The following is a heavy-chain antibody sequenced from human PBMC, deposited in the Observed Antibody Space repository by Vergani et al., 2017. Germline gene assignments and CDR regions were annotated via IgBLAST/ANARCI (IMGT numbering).Heavy chain of an antibody. J-gene: IGHJ6*03. D-gene: IGHD1-26*01. CDR3: ARDGWELLDYFYYMDV. CDR1: GFTFSNYW. Sequence: VQLVESGGGLVQPGGSLRLSCTASGFTFSNYWMQWVRQAPGKGLMCVSRINSDGDSTSHADSVKGRFTISRDNAKNTLYLQMDSLRAEDTAVYYCARDGWELLDYFYYMDVWGKGTTVTVSS. V-gene: IGHV3-74*01. CDR2: INSDGDST.